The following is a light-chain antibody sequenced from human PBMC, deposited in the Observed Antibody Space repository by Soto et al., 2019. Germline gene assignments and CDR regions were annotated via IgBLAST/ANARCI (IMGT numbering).Light chain of an antibody. CDR2: DTS. CDR1: RSVGVY. J-gene: IGKJ4*01. CDR3: QQRSNWPPGSLT. Sequence: IVLTQSPATLSLSPGERATLSCRASRSVGVYLVWYQQKPAQAPRLLISDTSNRATGIPARFSGSGSGTDCTLTISSLESEDFAVYYCQQRSNWPPGSLTFGGGTRVEIK. V-gene: IGKV3-11*01.